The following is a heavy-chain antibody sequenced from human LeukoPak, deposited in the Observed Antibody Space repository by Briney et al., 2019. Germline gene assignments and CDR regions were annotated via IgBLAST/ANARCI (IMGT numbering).Heavy chain of an antibody. CDR2: ISHTGSA. J-gene: IGHJ4*02. V-gene: IGHV4-38-2*01. CDR1: GYSISSGFS. D-gene: IGHD2-15*01. CDR3: ARGGRLMVAASYFDY. Sequence: PSETLSLTCAVSGYSISSGFSWGWIRPPPGKGLEWIGTISHTGSAYHNPSFKSRVTISVDTSKNQFSLKLTSVTATDTAIYYCARGGRLMVAASYFDYWGQGMLVIVP.